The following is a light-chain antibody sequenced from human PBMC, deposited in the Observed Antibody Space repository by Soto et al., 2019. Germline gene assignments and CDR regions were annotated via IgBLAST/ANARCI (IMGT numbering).Light chain of an antibody. Sequence: DVQMTQSPSTLSASVGDRVTITCRASQNIDRWLAWYQQKPGKAPQILIYKASTLQSGVPSRLSGSGSGTEFTLTISSLQADDLATYYCQQYKSYCTFGQGTKVDIK. V-gene: IGKV1-5*03. CDR3: QQYKSYCT. J-gene: IGKJ2*02. CDR2: KAS. CDR1: QNIDRW.